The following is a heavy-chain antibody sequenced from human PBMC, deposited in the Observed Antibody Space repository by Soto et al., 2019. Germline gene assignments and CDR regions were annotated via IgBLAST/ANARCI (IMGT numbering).Heavy chain of an antibody. CDR2: IVVGSGNT. V-gene: IGHV1-58*01. CDR1: GFTFTSSA. Sequence: SVKLSCKASGFTFTSSAVQWVRQARGERNEWIGWIVVGSGNTNYAQKFQERVTITRDMSTSTAYMELSSLRSEDTAVYYCAADVGSAASPYSYYYDVMAVWGRGTSVTVSS. D-gene: IGHD6-13*01. J-gene: IGHJ6*02. CDR3: AADVGSAASPYSYYYDVMAV.